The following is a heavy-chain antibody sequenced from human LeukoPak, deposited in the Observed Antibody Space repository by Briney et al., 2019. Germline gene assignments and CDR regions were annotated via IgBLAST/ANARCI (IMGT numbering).Heavy chain of an antibody. J-gene: IGHJ4*02. CDR3: ARDRVGATRVVGY. V-gene: IGHV3-21*01. CDR2: ISSSSSYI. Sequence: GGSLRLSCAASGFTFSSYSMNWVRQAPGKGLEWVSSISSSSSYIYYADSVKGRFTISRDNAKNSLYLQMNSLRAEDTAVYYCARDRVGATRVVGYWGQGTLVTVSS. D-gene: IGHD1-26*01. CDR1: GFTFSSYS.